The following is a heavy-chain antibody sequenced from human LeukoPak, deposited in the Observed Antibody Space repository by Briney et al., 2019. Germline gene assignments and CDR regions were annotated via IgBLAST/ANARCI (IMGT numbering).Heavy chain of an antibody. D-gene: IGHD2-21*02. V-gene: IGHV4-59*01. CDR3: AREVTGGRHYCDY. CDR1: GVTISSYY. CDR2: IYYTGNT. Sequence: AETLTLTCTVSGVTISSYYWSWIRQPPGKGLEWIGYIYYTGNTNYNPSLKSPVTRPVATSKKQSSRKRSSVTAVATALNYCAREVTGGRHYCDYWVQGNLVTVSS. J-gene: IGHJ4*02.